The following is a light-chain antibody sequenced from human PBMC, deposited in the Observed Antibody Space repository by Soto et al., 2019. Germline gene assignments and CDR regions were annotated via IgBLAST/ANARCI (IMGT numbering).Light chain of an antibody. J-gene: IGLJ2*01. Sequence: QAVVTQPPSASGTPGQRVTISCSGSSSNIGSNTVNWYQQLPGTAPKLLIYSNNQRPSGVPDRLSGSKSGTSASLAISGLQSEDEADYYCAAWDDSLNGSVVFGGGTKLTVL. CDR2: SNN. CDR1: SSNIGSNT. CDR3: AAWDDSLNGSVV. V-gene: IGLV1-44*01.